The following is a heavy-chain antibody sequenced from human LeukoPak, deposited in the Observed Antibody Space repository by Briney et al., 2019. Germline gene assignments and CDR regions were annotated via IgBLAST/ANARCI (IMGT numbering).Heavy chain of an antibody. CDR1: GFTSSPYW. CDR2: INNDGSDT. CDR3: ATIFDRDT. J-gene: IGHJ4*02. V-gene: IGHV3-74*01. D-gene: IGHD2-21*01. Sequence: GGSLRLSCAASGFTSSPYWMHWVRQAPGGGLVWVSPINNDGSDTSYADSVKGRFTISRDTAKNMLYLQMNSLRAEDTAVYYCATIFDRDTWGQGALVTVSS.